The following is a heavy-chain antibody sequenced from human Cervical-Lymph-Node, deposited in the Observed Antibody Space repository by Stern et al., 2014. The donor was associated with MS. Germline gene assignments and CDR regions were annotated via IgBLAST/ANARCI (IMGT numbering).Heavy chain of an antibody. V-gene: IGHV3-33*01. J-gene: IGHJ4*02. Sequence: VQLVESGGGVVQPGRSLRLSCAASGFIFSSYGMHWVRKAPGKGLEWVAVIWNEGSKENYIDSVKGRFTISRDNSKNTVYLQMNSLRAEDTAVYYCAREVYYDDSSGSTDFDYWGQGTLVTVSS. D-gene: IGHD3-22*01. CDR2: IWNEGSKE. CDR3: AREVYYDDSSGSTDFDY. CDR1: GFIFSSYG.